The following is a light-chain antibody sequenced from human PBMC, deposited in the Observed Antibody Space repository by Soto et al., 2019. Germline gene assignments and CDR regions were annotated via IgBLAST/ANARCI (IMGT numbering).Light chain of an antibody. CDR2: GAS. V-gene: IGKV3-20*01. CDR1: QSVSYY. Sequence: EIVLTQSPGTRTLTPGERATLSCRASQSVSYYLVWYQHKPGQAPRLLISGASRRATGIPDRFSGAGSGTDFTLTISRLEPEDFALYYCQQHDILPITFGQGKRLE. CDR3: QQHDILPIT. J-gene: IGKJ5*01.